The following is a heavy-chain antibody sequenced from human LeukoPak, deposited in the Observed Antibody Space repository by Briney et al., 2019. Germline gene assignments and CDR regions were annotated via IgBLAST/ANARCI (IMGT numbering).Heavy chain of an antibody. CDR2: ISWDSGSI. J-gene: IGHJ4*02. CDR1: GFIFEDYA. V-gene: IGHV3-9*01. CDR3: AKDISFDYGEAPDS. D-gene: IGHD4/OR15-4a*01. Sequence: GGSLRLSCEASGFIFEDYAMHWVRQAPGKGLEWVSCISWDSGSIGYADSVRGRFIISRDNANNSLYLHMNSLKPDDTALYYCAKDISFDYGEAPDSWGQGALVTVSS.